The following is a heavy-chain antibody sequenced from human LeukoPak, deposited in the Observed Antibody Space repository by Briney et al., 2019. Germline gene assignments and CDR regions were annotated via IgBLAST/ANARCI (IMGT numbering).Heavy chain of an antibody. CDR3: ARVPGYGSGRFDY. CDR1: GGSFSGYY. Sequence: SETLSLTCAVYGGSFSGYYWSWIRQPPGKGPEWIGEINHSGSTNYNPSLKSRVTISVDTSKNQFSLKLSSVTAADTAVYYCARVPGYGSGRFDYWGQGTLVTVSS. V-gene: IGHV4-34*01. J-gene: IGHJ4*02. CDR2: INHSGST. D-gene: IGHD3-10*01.